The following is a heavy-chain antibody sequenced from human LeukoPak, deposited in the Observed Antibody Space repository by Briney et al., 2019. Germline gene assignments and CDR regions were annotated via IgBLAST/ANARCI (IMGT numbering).Heavy chain of an antibody. J-gene: IGHJ6*02. CDR2: LKQDGSEK. D-gene: IGHD3-9*01. Sequence: GGSLRLSCAASGFTFSSYWTSWVRQAPGKGLEWVANLKQDGSEKYYVDSVKGRFTISRDNAKNSLYLQMNSLRAEDTAVYYCARESRYFDWFPIMDVWGQGTTVTVSS. V-gene: IGHV3-7*01. CDR1: GFTFSSYW. CDR3: ARESRYFDWFPIMDV.